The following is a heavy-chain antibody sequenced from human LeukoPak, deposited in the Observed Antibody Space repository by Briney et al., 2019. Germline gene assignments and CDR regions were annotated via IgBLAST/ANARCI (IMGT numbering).Heavy chain of an antibody. CDR1: GGSISSSSYY. J-gene: IGHJ2*01. CDR2: IYYRGST. V-gene: IGHV4-39*01. CDR3: ARHPLGGDNWYFDL. Sequence: SETLSLTCTVSGGSISSSSYYWGWIRQPPGKGLEWIGSIYYRGSTYYNPSLKGRFTISVDTSKNQFSLKLTSVTAAHTAVYYCARHPLGGDNWYFDLWGRGTLVTVSS. D-gene: IGHD3-16*01.